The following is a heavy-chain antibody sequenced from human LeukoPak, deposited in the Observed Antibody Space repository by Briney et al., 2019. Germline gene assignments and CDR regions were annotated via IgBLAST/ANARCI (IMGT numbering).Heavy chain of an antibody. Sequence: ASVKVSCKASGYTFTSYGISGVRQAPGQGLEWMGWISAYKGNTNYAQRLQGRVTMTTDTSTSTAYMELRSLRSDDTVVYYCARDRSPYYSSFDWFDPWGQGTLVTVSS. J-gene: IGHJ5*02. D-gene: IGHD3-10*01. CDR1: GYTFTSYG. V-gene: IGHV1-18*01. CDR3: ARDRSPYYSSFDWFDP. CDR2: ISAYKGNT.